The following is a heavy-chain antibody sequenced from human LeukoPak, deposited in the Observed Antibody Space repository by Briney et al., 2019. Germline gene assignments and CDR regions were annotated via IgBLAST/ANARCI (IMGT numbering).Heavy chain of an antibody. V-gene: IGHV3-7*01. CDR3: ARDLPEGAFDI. CDR2: IKQDGSEK. Sequence: PGGSLRLSCAASGLTFSSYWMSWVRQAPGKGLEWVANIKQDGSEKYYVDSVKGRFTISRDNAKNSLYLQMNSLRAEDTAVYYCARDLPEGAFDIWGQGTMVTVSS. J-gene: IGHJ3*02. CDR1: GLTFSSYW.